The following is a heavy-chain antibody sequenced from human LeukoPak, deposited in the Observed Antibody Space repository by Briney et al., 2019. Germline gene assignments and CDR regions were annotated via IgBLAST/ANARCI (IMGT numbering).Heavy chain of an antibody. CDR2: ITSSGSTI. CDR3: ARMDYYYGMDV. J-gene: IGHJ6*02. Sequence: GGSLRLSCAASGFTFSSYEMNWVRQAPGKGLEWVSSITSSGSTIYYADSLKGRFTISRDNAKNSLYLQMNSLRADGTAVYYCARMDYYYGMDVWGQGTTVTVSS. V-gene: IGHV3-48*03. CDR1: GFTFSSYE.